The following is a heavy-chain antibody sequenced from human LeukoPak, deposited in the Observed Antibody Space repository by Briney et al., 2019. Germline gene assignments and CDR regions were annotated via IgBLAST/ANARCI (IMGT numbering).Heavy chain of an antibody. CDR1: GFTFSNYW. CDR3: ARARYLDF. J-gene: IGHJ4*02. V-gene: IGHV3-7*05. CDR2: IKEDGSEK. Sequence: GGSLRLSCAASGFTFSNYWMSWVRQAPGKGLEGVADIKEDGSEKYYVDSVKGRFTISRDNAKSSLYLQMSSLRAEDTAVYYCARARYLDFWGQGTLVTVSS.